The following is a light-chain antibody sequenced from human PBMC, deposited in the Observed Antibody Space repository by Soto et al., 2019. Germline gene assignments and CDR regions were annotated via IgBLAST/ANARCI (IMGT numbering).Light chain of an antibody. CDR1: QYVGTR. J-gene: IGKJ1*01. CDR3: HQRQSWPRT. V-gene: IGKV3-11*01. Sequence: SPATLSSSPGETATLSCRASQYVGTRLAWYQHKPGQAPRLLIYYTSNRATGIPARFSGSGSGTDFTLTINSLAPEDFAIYYCHQRQSWPRTFGQGTKVDIK. CDR2: YTS.